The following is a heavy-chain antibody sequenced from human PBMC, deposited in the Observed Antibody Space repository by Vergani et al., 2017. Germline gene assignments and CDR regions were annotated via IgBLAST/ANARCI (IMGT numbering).Heavy chain of an antibody. CDR3: AKETNSGYDCLDY. D-gene: IGHD5-12*01. V-gene: IGHV3-9*01. CDR1: GFTFDDYA. CDR2: ISWNSGSI. Sequence: EVQLVESGGGLVQPGRSLRLSCAASGFTFDDYAMHWVRQAPGKGLEWVSGISWNSGSIGYADSVKGRFTISRDNAKNSLYLQMNSLRAEDTALYYCAKETNSGYDCLDYWGQGTLVTVSS. J-gene: IGHJ4*02.